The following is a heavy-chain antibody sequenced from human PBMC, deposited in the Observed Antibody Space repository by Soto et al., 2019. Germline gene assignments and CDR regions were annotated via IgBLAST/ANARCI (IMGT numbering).Heavy chain of an antibody. CDR2: ISYDGSNK. D-gene: IGHD6-19*01. J-gene: IGHJ6*02. Sequence: GGSLRLSCAASGFTISSYGMHWVRQAPGKGLEWVAVISYDGSNKYYADSVKGRFTISRDNSKNTLYLQMNSLRAEDTAVYYCAKVRRGWYGPYYYYGMDVWGQGTTVTVSS. CDR3: AKVRRGWYGPYYYYGMDV. CDR1: GFTISSYG. V-gene: IGHV3-30*18.